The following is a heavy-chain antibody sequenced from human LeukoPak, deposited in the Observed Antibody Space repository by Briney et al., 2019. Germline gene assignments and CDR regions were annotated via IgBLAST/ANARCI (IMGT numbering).Heavy chain of an antibody. D-gene: IGHD2-2*01. Sequence: PSETLSLICAVYGGSFSGYYWSWIRQPPGKGLEWIGEINHSGSTNYNPSLKSRVTISVDTSKNQFSLKLSSVTAADTAVYYCARGAVVVPAAKGFDYWGQGTLVTVSS. V-gene: IGHV4-34*01. CDR1: GGSFSGYY. CDR3: ARGAVVVPAAKGFDY. CDR2: INHSGST. J-gene: IGHJ4*02.